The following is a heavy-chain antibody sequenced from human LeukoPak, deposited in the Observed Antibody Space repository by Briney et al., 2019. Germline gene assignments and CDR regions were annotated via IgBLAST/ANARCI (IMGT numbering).Heavy chain of an antibody. CDR1: GGSISRYY. V-gene: IGHV4-59*08. CDR3: ARQCSSTSCYGTPIFDY. CDR2: IYYSGST. J-gene: IGHJ4*02. Sequence: PSETLSLTCTVSGGSISRYYWSWIRQPPGKGLEWIGYIYYSGSTNYNPSLKSRVTISTSKNRFSLRLSCVTAADAAVYYCARQCSSTSCYGTPIFDYWGQGILVTVSS. D-gene: IGHD2-2*01.